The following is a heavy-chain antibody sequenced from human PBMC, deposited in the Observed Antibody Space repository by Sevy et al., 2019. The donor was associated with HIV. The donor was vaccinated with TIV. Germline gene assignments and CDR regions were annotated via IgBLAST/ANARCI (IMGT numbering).Heavy chain of an antibody. CDR3: ATTKDYYESSGCPFDY. CDR2: FDPEGGER. J-gene: IGHJ4*02. CDR1: GYSLTGLS. Sequence: ASVKVSCKVSGYSLTGLSMHWVRQAPGKGLEWMGSFDPEGGERIYAQKLEGRVTMTEDTSADTAYMELNSLRFEDTAVYYCATTKDYYESSGCPFDYWGQGTLVTVSS. V-gene: IGHV1-24*01. D-gene: IGHD3-22*01.